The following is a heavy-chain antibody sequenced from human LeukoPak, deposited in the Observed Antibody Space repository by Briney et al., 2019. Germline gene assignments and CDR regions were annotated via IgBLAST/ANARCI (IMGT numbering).Heavy chain of an antibody. V-gene: IGHV3-21*01. Sequence: GGSLRLSCAASGFTFCSYSMNWVRQAPGKGLEWGTSISSSSSYIYYAASVKGRFPISRDNAKNSLYLQMNSLRAEDTAVYYCAADRGDYSGSYWTAFDIWGQGTMVTVSS. CDR1: GFTFCSYS. D-gene: IGHD1-26*01. CDR2: ISSSSSYI. CDR3: AADRGDYSGSYWTAFDI. J-gene: IGHJ3*02.